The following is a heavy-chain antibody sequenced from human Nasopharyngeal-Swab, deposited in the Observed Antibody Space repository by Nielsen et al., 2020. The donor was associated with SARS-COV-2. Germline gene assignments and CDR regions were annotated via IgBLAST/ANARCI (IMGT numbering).Heavy chain of an antibody. CDR2: IWYDGSNK. D-gene: IGHD3-3*01. J-gene: IGHJ4*02. CDR1: GFTFSSYG. V-gene: IGHV3-33*06. CDR3: AKAKGDLWSGYSTGHYFDH. Sequence: GESLKISCAASGFTFSSYGMHWVRQAPGKGLEWVAVIWYDGSNKYYADSVKGRFTISRDNSKNTLYLQMNSLRAEDTAVYYCAKAKGDLWSGYSTGHYFDHWGQGTHVTVSA.